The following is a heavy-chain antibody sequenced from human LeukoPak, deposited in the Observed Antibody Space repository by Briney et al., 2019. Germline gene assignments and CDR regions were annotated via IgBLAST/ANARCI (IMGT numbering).Heavy chain of an antibody. D-gene: IGHD3-22*01. J-gene: IGHJ4*02. CDR2: IYYSGST. V-gene: IGHV4-39*07. Sequence: PSETLSLTCTVSGGSISSSSYYWGWIRQPPGKGLEWIGSIYYSGSTYYNPSLKSRVTISVDTSKNQFSLKLSSVTAADTAVYYCARARLLHTQIFDYWGQGTLVTVSS. CDR1: GGSISSSSYY. CDR3: ARARLLHTQIFDY.